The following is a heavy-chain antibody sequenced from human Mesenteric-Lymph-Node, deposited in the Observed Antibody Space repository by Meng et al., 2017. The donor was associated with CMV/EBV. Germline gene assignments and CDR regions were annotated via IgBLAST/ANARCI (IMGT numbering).Heavy chain of an antibody. CDR1: GFTFSSYG. J-gene: IGHJ4*02. V-gene: IGHV3-30*02. CDR3: AKLPGYCSGGSCYGGDY. CDR2: IRYDGSNK. D-gene: IGHD2-15*01. Sequence: GGSLRLSCAASGFTFSSYGMHWVRQAPGKGLEWVAFIRYDGSNKYYADSVKGRLTISRDNSKNTLYLQMNSLRAEDTAVYYCAKLPGYCSGGSCYGGDYWGQGTLVTVSS.